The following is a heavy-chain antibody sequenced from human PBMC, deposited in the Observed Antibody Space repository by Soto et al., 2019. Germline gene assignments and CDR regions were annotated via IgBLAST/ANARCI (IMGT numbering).Heavy chain of an antibody. V-gene: IGHV3-11*05. Sequence: GGSLRLSCAASGFTFSDYYMSWIRQAPGKGLEWVSYISSSSSYTNYADSVKGRFTISRDNAKNSLYLQMNSLRAEDTAVYYCAREDIVVVPAASYDYWGQGTLVTVSS. CDR3: AREDIVVVPAASYDY. CDR2: ISSSSSYT. CDR1: GFTFSDYY. D-gene: IGHD2-2*01. J-gene: IGHJ4*02.